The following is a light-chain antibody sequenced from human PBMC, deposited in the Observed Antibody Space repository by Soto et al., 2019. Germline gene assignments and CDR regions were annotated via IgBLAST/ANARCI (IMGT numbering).Light chain of an antibody. Sequence: QSVLTQPPSASGTPGQRVTVSCSGSSSTIGSNNVAWYKKLEGSAPKLLIYENDQRPSGVPDRFSGSKSGTSASLAISGLRPEDEATYYCSTWDDSLSSVLFGGGTKLTVL. V-gene: IGLV1-47*01. CDR3: STWDDSLSSVL. CDR2: END. CDR1: SSTIGSNN. J-gene: IGLJ2*01.